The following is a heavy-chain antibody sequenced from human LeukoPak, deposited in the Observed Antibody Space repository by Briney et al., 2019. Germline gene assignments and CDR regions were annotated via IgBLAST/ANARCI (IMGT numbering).Heavy chain of an antibody. Sequence: GGSLRLSCAASAFTFSTYNMNWVRQAPGKGLEWVANIKQDGSEKYYVDSVKGRFTISRDNAKNSLYLQMNSLRAEDTAVYYCARARFGELSSANYYYYYYMDVWGKGTTVTVSS. CDR1: AFTFSTYN. J-gene: IGHJ6*03. CDR3: ARARFGELSSANYYYYYYMDV. V-gene: IGHV3-7*01. CDR2: IKQDGSEK. D-gene: IGHD3-10*01.